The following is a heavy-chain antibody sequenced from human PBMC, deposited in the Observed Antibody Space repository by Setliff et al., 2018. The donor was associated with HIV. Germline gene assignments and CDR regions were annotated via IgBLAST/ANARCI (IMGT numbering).Heavy chain of an antibody. J-gene: IGHJ4*02. CDR3: ARDPHYFDTSGHYSWFYFDY. D-gene: IGHD3-22*01. V-gene: IGHV4-39*07. CDR2: ISSSGST. Sequence: SETLSLTCTVSGGSISSASYYWGWIRQSPGRGLEWIGSISSSGSTTYHPSLRSRVTVSAATSKNQFSLKLTSVTAADTAVYFCARDPHYFDTSGHYSWFYFDYWGQGTLVTVSS. CDR1: GGSISSASYY.